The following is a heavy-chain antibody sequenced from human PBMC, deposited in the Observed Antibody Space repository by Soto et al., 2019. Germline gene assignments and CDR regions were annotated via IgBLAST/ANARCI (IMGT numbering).Heavy chain of an antibody. CDR1: SDPTSTHN. D-gene: IGHD3-10*01. Sequence: SETLSLTSTVASDPTSTHNWGWIQQTPGKGLEWIGYIYETGSTSYNPSLNSRVTISLDRSTKQLSLKLSSATAADTAMYHCVRQGIGPLHGLVDVWGRGTTVTVSS. V-gene: IGHV4-59*08. CDR2: IYETGST. J-gene: IGHJ6*02. CDR3: VRQGIGPLHGLVDV.